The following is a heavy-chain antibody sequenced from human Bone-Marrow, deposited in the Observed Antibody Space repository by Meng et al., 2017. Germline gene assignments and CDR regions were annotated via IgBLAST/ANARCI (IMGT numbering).Heavy chain of an antibody. CDR1: GYTLTSYD. Sequence: VELGQLGVEVKKPGASVKVSVKASGYTLTSYDINWVRQATGQGLEWMGWMNPNSGNTGYAQKFQGRVTMTRNTSISTAYMELSSLRSADTAVYYCARFLNYYDSSGYYWWGQGTLVTVSS. J-gene: IGHJ4*02. CDR3: ARFLNYYDSSGYYW. CDR2: MNPNSGNT. V-gene: IGHV1-8*01. D-gene: IGHD3-22*01.